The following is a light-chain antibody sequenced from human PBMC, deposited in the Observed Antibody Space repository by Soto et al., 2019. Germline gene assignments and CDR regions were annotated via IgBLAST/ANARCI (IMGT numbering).Light chain of an antibody. CDR2: GNS. CDR3: QSYDSSLSGSV. Sequence: QPVLTQPPSVSGAPGQRVTISCTGSSSNIRAGYDVHWYQQLPGTAPKLLIYGNSNRPSGVPDRFSGSKSGTSASLAITGLQAEDEADYYCQSYDSSLSGSVFGGGPKLTVL. CDR1: SSNIRAGYD. V-gene: IGLV1-40*01. J-gene: IGLJ2*01.